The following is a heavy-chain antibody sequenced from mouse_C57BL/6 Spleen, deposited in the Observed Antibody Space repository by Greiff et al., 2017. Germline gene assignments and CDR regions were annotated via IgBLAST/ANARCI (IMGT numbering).Heavy chain of an antibody. Sequence: EVKLQQSGPELVKPGASVKISCKASGYTFTDYYMNWVKQSHGKSLEWIGDINPNNGGTSYNQKFKGKATLTVDKSSSTAYMELRSLTSEDAAVYYCARGGNYDYDGFAYWGQGTLVTVSA. CDR2: INPNNGGT. D-gene: IGHD2-4*01. J-gene: IGHJ3*01. CDR3: ARGGNYDYDGFAY. CDR1: GYTFTDYY. V-gene: IGHV1-26*01.